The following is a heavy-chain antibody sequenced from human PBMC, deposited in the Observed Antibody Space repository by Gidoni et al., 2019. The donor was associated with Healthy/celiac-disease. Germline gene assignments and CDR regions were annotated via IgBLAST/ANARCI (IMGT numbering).Heavy chain of an antibody. CDR1: GFTFDDYA. CDR3: AKALGYEDNWYFDL. Sequence: DVQLVESGGGLVQPGRSLRLSCEASGFTFDDYARNWVRQAPGKGLEWVSGISWKSGDIGYADSVKGRFTISRDNAKNSLYLQMNSLRAEDTALYYCAKALGYEDNWYFDLWGRGTLVTVSS. J-gene: IGHJ2*01. D-gene: IGHD5-12*01. CDR2: ISWKSGDI. V-gene: IGHV3-9*01.